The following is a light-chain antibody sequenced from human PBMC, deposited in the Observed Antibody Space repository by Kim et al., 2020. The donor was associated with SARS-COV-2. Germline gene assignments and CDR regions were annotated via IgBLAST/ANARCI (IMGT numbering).Light chain of an antibody. V-gene: IGKV3-20*01. Sequence: SARERATLTGRASQIVISSHLAWYQQKPGQAPRLLIYGAFSRATDIPDRFSGSGSGADFTLTISRLEPEDFAVYYCHQYGSSPGTFGQGTKVYIK. CDR3: HQYGSSPGT. CDR1: QIVISSH. J-gene: IGKJ1*01. CDR2: GAF.